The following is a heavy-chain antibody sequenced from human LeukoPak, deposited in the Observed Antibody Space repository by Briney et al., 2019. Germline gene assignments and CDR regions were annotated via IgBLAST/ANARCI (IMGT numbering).Heavy chain of an antibody. CDR2: IYTTGST. CDR3: ARSAKLRVYYYYMDV. J-gene: IGHJ6*03. D-gene: IGHD1-26*01. CDR1: GGSISSYY. V-gene: IGHV4-4*07. Sequence: PSETLSLTCTVSGGSISSYYCSWIRQPAGKGLGWIGRIYTTGSTNYNPSLKSRVTMSVDTSKNQFSLRLSSVTAADTAVYYCARSAKLRVYYYYMDVWGKGTTVTVSS.